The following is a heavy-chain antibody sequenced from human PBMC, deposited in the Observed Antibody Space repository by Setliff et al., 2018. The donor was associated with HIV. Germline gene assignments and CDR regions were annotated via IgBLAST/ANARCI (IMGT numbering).Heavy chain of an antibody. D-gene: IGHD6-19*01. CDR1: GYTFTNYG. CDR2: LASYNDDA. J-gene: IGHJ5*02. V-gene: IGHV1-18*01. CDR3: ARDSGMAVVGTWRRLDP. Sequence: ASVKVSCKASGYTFTNYGITWVRQAPGHGLEWMGWLASYNDDANYAQNLQGRVTMTTDKSTSTAYMELRSLRSDDTAVYYCARDSGMAVVGTWRRLDPWGQGTLVTVSS.